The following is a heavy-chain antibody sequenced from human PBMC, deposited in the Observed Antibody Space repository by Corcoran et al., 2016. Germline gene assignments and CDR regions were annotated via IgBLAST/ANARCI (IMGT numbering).Heavy chain of an antibody. CDR3: AAGYCSSTSCSTIYYYYGMDV. J-gene: IGHJ6*02. CDR1: GFTFTSSA. CDR2: IVVGSGNT. Sequence: QMQLVQSGPEVKKPGTSVKVSCKASGFTFTSSAVQWVRQARGQRLEWIGWIVVGSGNTNYAQKFQERVTITRDMSTSTAYMELSSLRSEDTAVYYCAAGYCSSTSCSTIYYYYGMDVWGQGTTVTVSS. V-gene: IGHV1-58*01. D-gene: IGHD2-2*02.